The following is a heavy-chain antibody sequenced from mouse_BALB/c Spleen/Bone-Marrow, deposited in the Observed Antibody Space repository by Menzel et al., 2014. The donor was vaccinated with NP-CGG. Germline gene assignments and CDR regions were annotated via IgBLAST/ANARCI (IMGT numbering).Heavy chain of an antibody. CDR3: ARVLEGFAY. V-gene: IGHV2-9*02. J-gene: IGHJ3*01. CDR2: IWAGGST. Sequence: VKLVDSGPGLVAPSQRLSITCTVSGFSLTSYGVHWVRQPPGKGLEWLGVIWAGGSTNYNSALMSRLSISKDNSKSQVFLKMNSLQTDDTAMYYCARVLEGFAYWGQGTLVTVSA. CDR1: GFSLTSYG.